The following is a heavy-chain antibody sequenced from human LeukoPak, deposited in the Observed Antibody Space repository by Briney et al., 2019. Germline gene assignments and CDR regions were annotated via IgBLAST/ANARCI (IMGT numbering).Heavy chain of an antibody. CDR2: FDPEDGEA. CDR3: ATARWAYYDDSGYYFLDY. CDR1: DSILGDLS. D-gene: IGHD3-22*01. V-gene: IGHV1-24*01. Sequence: ASVTVSCKVFDSILGDLSIHWVRQAPGKGPEWMGGFDPEDGEAVYARKFKGRVTLTEDTSTDTVYMELSSLRSEDTALYYCATARWAYYDDSGYYFLDYWGQGTLVTVSS. J-gene: IGHJ4*02.